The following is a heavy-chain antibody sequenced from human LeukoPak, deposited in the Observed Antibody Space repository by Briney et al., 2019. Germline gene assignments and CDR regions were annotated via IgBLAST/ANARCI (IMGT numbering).Heavy chain of an antibody. D-gene: IGHD6-13*01. Sequence: SETLSLTCAVSGVSISRFYWSWIRQPPGKGLEWIAYIYYSGSTNYNPSLKSRVTISVDTSKNQFSLKLSSVTAADTAVYYCARDGYSSSWYGGYYYYYMDVWGKGTTVTISS. J-gene: IGHJ6*03. CDR2: IYYSGST. CDR1: GVSISRFY. V-gene: IGHV4-59*12. CDR3: ARDGYSSSWYGGYYYYYMDV.